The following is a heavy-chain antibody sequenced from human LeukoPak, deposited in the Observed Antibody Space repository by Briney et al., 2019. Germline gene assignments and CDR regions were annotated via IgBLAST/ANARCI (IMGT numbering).Heavy chain of an antibody. J-gene: IGHJ4*02. CDR2: ISSSSGYI. D-gene: IGHD6-13*01. V-gene: IGHV3-21*01. CDR1: GFTFSTYH. CDR3: ARIAAAGFDY. Sequence: PGGSLRLSCVVSGFTFSTYHMNWVRQAPGKGLEWVSSISSSSGYIYYADSLTGRITISRDNAKNSLYLQMNSLRAEDTAVYFCARIAAAGFDYWGQGTLVTVSS.